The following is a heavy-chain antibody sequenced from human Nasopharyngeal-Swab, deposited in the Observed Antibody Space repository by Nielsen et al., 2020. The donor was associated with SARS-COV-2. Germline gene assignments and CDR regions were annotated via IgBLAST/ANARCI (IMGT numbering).Heavy chain of an antibody. CDR1: GYTFYAYN. Sequence: ASVKVSCKPSGYTFYAYNMHWVRQAPGQGLEWMGRIYPNNGGTNYAQRFQGRVTMTWDTSISTAYMEVTRLTSDDTAMYYCAREGADLWGQGTLVTVSS. CDR2: IYPNNGGT. J-gene: IGHJ4*02. CDR3: AREGADL. D-gene: IGHD3-16*01. V-gene: IGHV1-2*06.